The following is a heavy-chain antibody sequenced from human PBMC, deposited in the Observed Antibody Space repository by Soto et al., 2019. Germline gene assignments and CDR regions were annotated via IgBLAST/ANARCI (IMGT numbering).Heavy chain of an antibody. V-gene: IGHV1-69*01. D-gene: IGHD2-21*02. CDR3: ASNYCGGDCPHDAFDI. Sequence: QVQLVQSGAEVKKPGSSVKVSCKASGGTFSSYAISWVRQAPGQGLEWMGGIIPIFGTANYAQKFQGRVTITADESTSPAYMELSSLRSEDTAVYYCASNYCGGDCPHDAFDIWGQGTMVTVSS. J-gene: IGHJ3*02. CDR2: IIPIFGTA. CDR1: GGTFSSYA.